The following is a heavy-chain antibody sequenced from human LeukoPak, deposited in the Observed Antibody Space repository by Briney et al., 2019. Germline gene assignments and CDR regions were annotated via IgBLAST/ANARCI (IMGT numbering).Heavy chain of an antibody. CDR3: ARDEQLVFDY. CDR1: GFTFDDYG. CDR2: INWNGDTT. D-gene: IGHD6-13*01. V-gene: IGHV3-20*04. J-gene: IGHJ4*02. Sequence: GGSLRLSCAASGFTFDDYGMSWVRQAPEKGPEWLSYINWNGDTTTYADSVKGRFTISRDNTKNSLYLQMNSLRAEDTAFYFCARDEQLVFDYWGQGTLVTVSS.